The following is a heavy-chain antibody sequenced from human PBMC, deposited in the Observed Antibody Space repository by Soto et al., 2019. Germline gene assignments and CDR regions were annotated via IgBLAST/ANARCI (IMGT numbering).Heavy chain of an antibody. D-gene: IGHD3-3*01. CDR2: TSGSSSYT. J-gene: IGHJ4*02. CDR3: ARQDHYDRNDF. Sequence: QVQLVESGGGLVKPGGSLRLSCAASGFTFSDCYMSWIRQAPGKGLEWVSYTSGSSSYTNYADAVKGRFTISRDNAKNSLYLQMNSLRVDDTAVYYCARQDHYDRNDFWGQGTLVTVSS. V-gene: IGHV3-11*05. CDR1: GFTFSDCY.